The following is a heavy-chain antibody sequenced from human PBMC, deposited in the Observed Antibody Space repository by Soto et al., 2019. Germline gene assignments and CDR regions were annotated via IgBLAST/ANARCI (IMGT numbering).Heavy chain of an antibody. J-gene: IGHJ2*01. V-gene: IGHV3-30-3*01. Sequence: QVQLVESGGGVVQPGRSLRLSCAASGFTFSSYAMHWVRQAPGKGLEWVAVISYDGSNKYYADSVKGRFTISRDNSKNALYLQLNSRRAEDTAVYYCARDPWWGTGMVLWYFDLWGRGTLVTVSS. D-gene: IGHD5-18*01. CDR1: GFTFSSYA. CDR2: ISYDGSNK. CDR3: ARDPWWGTGMVLWYFDL.